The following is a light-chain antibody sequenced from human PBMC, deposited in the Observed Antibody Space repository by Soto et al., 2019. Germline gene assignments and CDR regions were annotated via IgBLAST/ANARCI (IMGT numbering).Light chain of an antibody. CDR3: QESSSGPPFT. CDR2: GAP. V-gene: IGKV1-39*01. Sequence: DIQMTQSPSSLSASVGDRVTIACRATQSISIYLNWYQQKPGKAPKLLIYGAPTLQSGVPSRFSADGSGTDFNLTISSLQPEDFATYYCQESSSGPPFTFGPGTKVDIK. J-gene: IGKJ3*01. CDR1: QSISIY.